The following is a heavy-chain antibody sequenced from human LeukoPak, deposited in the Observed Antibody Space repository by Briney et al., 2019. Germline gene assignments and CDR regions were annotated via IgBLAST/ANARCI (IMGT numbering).Heavy chain of an antibody. V-gene: IGHV3-15*01. D-gene: IGHD6-19*01. Sequence: GGSLRLSCAASGFTFSNAWMSWVRQAPGKGLEWVGRIKSKTDGGTTDYAAPVKGRFTISRDDSKNTLNLQMNSLKTEDTAVYYCTTDQGSGLLFDYWGQGTLVTVSS. CDR2: IKSKTDGGTT. J-gene: IGHJ4*02. CDR3: TTDQGSGLLFDY. CDR1: GFTFSNAW.